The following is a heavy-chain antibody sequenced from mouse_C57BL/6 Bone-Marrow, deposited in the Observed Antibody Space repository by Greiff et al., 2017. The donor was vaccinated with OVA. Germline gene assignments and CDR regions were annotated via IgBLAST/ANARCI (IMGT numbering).Heavy chain of an antibody. CDR3: ARRYDDSWYFDV. CDR1: GYAFTNYL. CDR2: INPGSGGT. J-gene: IGHJ1*03. D-gene: IGHD2-3*01. Sequence: QVQLKQSGAELVRPGTSVKVSCKASGYAFTNYLIEWVKQRPGQGLEWIGVINPGSGGTNYNEQFKGKATLTADKSSSTAYMQLSSLTSEDSAVYFCARRYDDSWYFDVWGTGTTVTVSS. V-gene: IGHV1-54*01.